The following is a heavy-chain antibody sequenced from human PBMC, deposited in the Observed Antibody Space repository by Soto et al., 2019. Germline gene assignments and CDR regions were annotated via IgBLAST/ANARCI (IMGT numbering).Heavy chain of an antibody. CDR2: TYYRLEWYS. CDR1: GDSVSSNSAA. D-gene: IGHD3-22*01. CDR3: ARDRGYYYPFDP. J-gene: IGHJ5*02. Sequence: SQTLSLTCAISGDSVSSNSAAWNWIRQFPSRGLEWLGRTYYRLEWYSEYAVSVKSRITINPDTSKNQFSLQLNSVTPDDTAVYYCARDRGYYYPFDPWGQGILVTVSS. V-gene: IGHV6-1*01.